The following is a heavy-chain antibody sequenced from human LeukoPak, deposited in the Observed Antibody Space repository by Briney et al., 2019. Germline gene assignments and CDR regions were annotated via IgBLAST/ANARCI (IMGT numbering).Heavy chain of an antibody. J-gene: IGHJ4*02. D-gene: IGHD3-10*01. CDR2: IYTSGST. Sequence: GGSLRLSCAASGFTVSNNYISWVRQAPGKGLEWVSLIYTSGSTYYADSVKGRFIISRDNSKNTLNLQMNSLRAEDTAVYYCARVTTSGSYKFDYWGQGTLVTVSS. CDR3: ARVTTSGSYKFDY. V-gene: IGHV3-53*01. CDR1: GFTVSNNY.